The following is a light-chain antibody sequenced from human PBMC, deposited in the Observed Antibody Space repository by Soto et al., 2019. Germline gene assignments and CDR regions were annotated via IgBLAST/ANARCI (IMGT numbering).Light chain of an antibody. V-gene: IGKV3-15*01. CDR1: QSVDIN. J-gene: IGKJ1*01. CDR2: GAS. Sequence: EILLTHSPATLSVSPWERVTLSCRSSQSVDINLAWYQQKPGQAPRLLIYGASTRATDMSGTFSGRGSGTEFTLKISNVRPEAFAVHYCKQYRSWPRQFGQGHXVEIK. CDR3: KQYRSWPRQ.